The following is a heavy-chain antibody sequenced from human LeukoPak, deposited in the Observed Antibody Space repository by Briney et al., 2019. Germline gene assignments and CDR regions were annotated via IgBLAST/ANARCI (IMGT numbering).Heavy chain of an antibody. CDR3: ARERRGSSGWYYFDY. Sequence: GGSLRLSCAASRFTSSNYWMTWVRQAPGKGLEWGANIKQDGSEKYYVDSVKGRFTISRDNAKNSLYLQMNSLRAEDTAVYYCARERRGSSGWYYFDYWGQGTLVTVSS. D-gene: IGHD6-19*01. CDR2: IKQDGSEK. J-gene: IGHJ4*02. V-gene: IGHV3-7*01. CDR1: RFTSSNYW.